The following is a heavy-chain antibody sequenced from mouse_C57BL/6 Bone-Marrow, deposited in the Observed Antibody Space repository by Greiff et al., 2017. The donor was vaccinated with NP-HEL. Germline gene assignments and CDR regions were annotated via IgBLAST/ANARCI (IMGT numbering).Heavy chain of an antibody. CDR3: ASYDYDGPGFAY. D-gene: IGHD2-4*01. CDR1: GYAFSSSW. J-gene: IGHJ3*01. V-gene: IGHV1-82*01. Sequence: VKLMESGPELVKPGASVKISCKASGYAFSSSWMNWVKQRPGKGLEWIGRIYPGDGDTNYNGKFKGKATLTADKSSSTAYMQLSSLTSEDSAVYFCASYDYDGPGFAYWGQGTLVTVSA. CDR2: IYPGDGDT.